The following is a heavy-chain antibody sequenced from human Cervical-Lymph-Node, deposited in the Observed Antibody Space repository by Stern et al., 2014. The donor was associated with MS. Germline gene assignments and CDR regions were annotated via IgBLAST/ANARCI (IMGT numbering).Heavy chain of an antibody. CDR2: VYQSGPT. CDR1: GDSISSYTHY. D-gene: IGHD2-8*02. CDR3: AKHACTGAACPFDL. J-gene: IGHJ4*02. V-gene: IGHV4-39*01. Sequence: QVQLVESGPGLVKPSETLSLTCAVSGDSISSYTHYWAWIRQPPGKGLEWIGCVYQSGPTYYTPPLKIPPPIPVNPSKTHFSLGLNSVTAADTAVYYCAKHACTGAACPFDLWGQGTLVTVSS.